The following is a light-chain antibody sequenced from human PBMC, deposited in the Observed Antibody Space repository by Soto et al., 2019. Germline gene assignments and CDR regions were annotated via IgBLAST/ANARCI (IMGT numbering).Light chain of an antibody. J-gene: IGKJ3*01. CDR3: QQYGSSMGFT. CDR2: GAS. Sequence: IVLRQSPGTLSLSPGARATLSCRASQSVSSSYLSWYQQKPGQAPRLLIYGASSTATGIPDRFSGSGSGTDFTLTISRLEPEDFAVYYCQQYGSSMGFTFGPGAKVDIK. CDR1: QSVSSSY. V-gene: IGKV3-20*01.